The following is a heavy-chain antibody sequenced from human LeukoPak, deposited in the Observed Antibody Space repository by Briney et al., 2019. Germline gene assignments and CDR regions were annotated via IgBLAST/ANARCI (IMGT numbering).Heavy chain of an antibody. Sequence: SETLSLTCTVSGGSISSYYWSWIRQPPGKGLEWIGYIYYSGSTNYNPSLKSRVTISVDTSKNQFSLKLSSVTAADTAVYYCARVSREDGIWSAYYYDSSGYYYVDYWGQGTLVTVSS. CDR3: ARVSREDGIWSAYYYDSSGYYYVDY. CDR1: GGSISSYY. D-gene: IGHD3-22*01. V-gene: IGHV4-59*01. CDR2: IYYSGST. J-gene: IGHJ4*02.